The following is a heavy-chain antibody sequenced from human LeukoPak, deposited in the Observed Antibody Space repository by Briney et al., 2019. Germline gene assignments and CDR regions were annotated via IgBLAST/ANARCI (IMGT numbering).Heavy chain of an antibody. CDR1: GFTFSSYG. CDR3: ARGRPNYYASGRTQPGGGY. J-gene: IGHJ4*02. V-gene: IGHV3-30*02. D-gene: IGHD3-10*01. Sequence: GGSLRLSCAASGFTFSSYGMHWVRQAPGKGLEWVAFIRYDGSNKYYADSVKGRFTISRDNSKNTLYLQMNSLRAEDTAVYYCARGRPNYYASGRTQPGGGYWGQGTLVTVSS. CDR2: IRYDGSNK.